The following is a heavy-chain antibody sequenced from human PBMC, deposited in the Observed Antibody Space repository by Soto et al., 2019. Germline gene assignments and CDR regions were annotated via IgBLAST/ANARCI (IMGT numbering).Heavy chain of an antibody. CDR1: GFTFSKAW. J-gene: IGHJ4*02. D-gene: IGHD1-7*01. CDR2: IKSKTDGGTT. CDR3: TTEELPRYFDY. Sequence: PGGSLRLSCAASGFTFSKAWMSWVRQAPGKGLEWVGRIKSKTDGGTTDYAAPVKGRFTISRDDSKNTLYLQMNSLKTEDTAVYYCTTEELPRYFDYWGQGTLVTVSS. V-gene: IGHV3-15*01.